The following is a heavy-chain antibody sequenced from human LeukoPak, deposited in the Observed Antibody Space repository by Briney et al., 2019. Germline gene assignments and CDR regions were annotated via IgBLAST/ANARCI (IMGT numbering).Heavy chain of an antibody. J-gene: IGHJ4*02. CDR2: ISYDGSNK. D-gene: IGHD3-22*01. Sequence: GGSLRLSCAPSGFTFNDYAMHWVRQAPGKGPEWVAVISYDGSNKYYADSVKGRFTISRDNSKNTLSLQMNSLRAEDTAVYYCARGVDYYENSGTIDYWGQGTLVTVSS. V-gene: IGHV3-30-3*01. CDR3: ARGVDYYENSGTIDY. CDR1: GFTFNDYA.